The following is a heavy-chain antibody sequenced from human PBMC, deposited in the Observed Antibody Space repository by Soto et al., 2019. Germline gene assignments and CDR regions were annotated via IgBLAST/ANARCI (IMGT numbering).Heavy chain of an antibody. J-gene: IGHJ6*02. D-gene: IGHD5-12*01. V-gene: IGHV3-23*01. Sequence: EVQILASGGGLVQPGGSLRLSCAVSGFTFDNCAMSWVRQAPGKGLEWILGISGSGGSTYYAYSVKGRFTITRDNSKNTVFLQVNGVSAEDTAVYYCAQRKDGYDSGFYGMAVWGQGAPVTVSS. CDR3: AQRKDGYDSGFYGMAV. CDR1: GFTFDNCA. CDR2: ISGSGGST.